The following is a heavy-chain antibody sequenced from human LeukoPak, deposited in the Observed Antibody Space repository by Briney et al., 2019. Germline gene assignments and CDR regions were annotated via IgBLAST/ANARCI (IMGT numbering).Heavy chain of an antibody. CDR2: KYSSGNT. D-gene: IGHD4-17*01. CDR1: GGSISSYY. Sequence: PSETLSLTCTVSGGSISSYYWSWIRQPAGKGLEWIGRKYSSGNTNYSPSLKSRVTMSVDTSKNQLSLKLSSVTAADTAVYYCAAGRGGDYVRFDYWGQGTLVTVSS. CDR3: AAGRGGDYVRFDY. V-gene: IGHV4-4*07. J-gene: IGHJ4*02.